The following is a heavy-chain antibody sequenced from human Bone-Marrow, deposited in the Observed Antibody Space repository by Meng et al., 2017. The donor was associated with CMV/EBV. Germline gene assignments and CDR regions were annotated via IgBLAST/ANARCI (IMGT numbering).Heavy chain of an antibody. Sequence: GGSLRLSCVASGFTFSDHYMDWVRQAPGKGLEWVGRTRNKANSYTTEYAASVKDRFTISRDNAKNSLYLQMNSLRAEDTAVYYCARENDGDLYYYGMDVWGQGTTVTVSS. V-gene: IGHV3-72*01. D-gene: IGHD4-17*01. CDR2: TRNKANSYTT. CDR1: GFTFSDHY. J-gene: IGHJ6*02. CDR3: ARENDGDLYYYGMDV.